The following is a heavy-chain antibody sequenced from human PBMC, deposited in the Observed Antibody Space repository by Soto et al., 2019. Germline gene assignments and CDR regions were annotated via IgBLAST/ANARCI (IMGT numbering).Heavy chain of an antibody. D-gene: IGHD3-10*02. CDR2: ISAYNGNT. J-gene: IGHJ4*02. CDR3: AREVVLFGESDFDY. CDR1: GYTFTSYG. V-gene: IGHV1-18*01. Sequence: ASVKVSCKASGYTFTSYGIGWVRQAPGQGLEWMGWISAYNGNTNYAQKLQGRVTMTTDTSTSTAYMELRSLRSDDTAVYYCAREVVLFGESDFDYWGQGTLVTVSS.